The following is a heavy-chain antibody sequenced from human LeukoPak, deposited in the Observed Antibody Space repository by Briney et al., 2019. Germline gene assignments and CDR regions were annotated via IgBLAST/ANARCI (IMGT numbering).Heavy chain of an antibody. V-gene: IGHV3-66*01. CDR1: GFTVNSNY. J-gene: IGHJ3*02. CDR2: VYTGGST. CDR3: ARDGPFDI. Sequence: GGSLRLSCAPSGFTVNSNYMSWVRQAPGKGLEWVSVVYTGGSTYYADSVKGRFTISRDNSKNTLYLQMNSLRVEDTAMYYCARDGPFDIWGQGTMVTVSS.